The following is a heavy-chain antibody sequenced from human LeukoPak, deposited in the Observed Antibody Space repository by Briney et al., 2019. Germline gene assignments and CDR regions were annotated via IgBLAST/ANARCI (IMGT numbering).Heavy chain of an antibody. D-gene: IGHD2-2*01. V-gene: IGHV3-30-3*01. CDR2: ISYDGSNK. J-gene: IGHJ4*02. Sequence: PGGSLRLSCAASGFTFSSYAMHWVRQAPGKGLEWVAVISYDGSNKYYADSVKGRFTISRDNSKNTLYLQMNSLRAEDTAVYYCARERDIVVVPALDYWGQGTLVTVSS. CDR1: GFTFSSYA. CDR3: ARERDIVVVPALDY.